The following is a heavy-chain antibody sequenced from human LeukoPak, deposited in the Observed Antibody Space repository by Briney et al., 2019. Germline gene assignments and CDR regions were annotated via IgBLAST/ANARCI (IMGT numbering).Heavy chain of an antibody. Sequence: GGSLRLSCAASGFTFSSYGMHWVRQAPGKGLEWVAVISYDGSNKYYADSVKGRFTISRDNSKNTLYLQMNSLRAEDTAVYYCAKDLAIFGVVIAAGFDYWGQGTLVTVSS. J-gene: IGHJ4*02. V-gene: IGHV3-30*18. CDR1: GFTFSSYG. CDR2: ISYDGSNK. CDR3: AKDLAIFGVVIAAGFDY. D-gene: IGHD3-3*01.